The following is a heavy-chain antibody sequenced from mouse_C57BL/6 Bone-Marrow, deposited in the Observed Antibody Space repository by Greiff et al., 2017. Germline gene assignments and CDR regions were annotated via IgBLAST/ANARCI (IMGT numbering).Heavy chain of an antibody. D-gene: IGHD1-1*01. CDR2: IDPNSGGT. J-gene: IGHJ4*01. Sequence: QVQLQQSGAELVKPGASVTLSCKASGYTFTSYWMHWMKQRPGRGLEWIGRIDPNSGGTKYNEKFKSKATLTVDKPSSTAYMQLSSLTSEDSAVYYCARGDFFYYGSSYAMDYWGQGTSVTVSS. CDR1: GYTFTSYW. CDR3: ARGDFFYYGSSYAMDY. V-gene: IGHV1-72*01.